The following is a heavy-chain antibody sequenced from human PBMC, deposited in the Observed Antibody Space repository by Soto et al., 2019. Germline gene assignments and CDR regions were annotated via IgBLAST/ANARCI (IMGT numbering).Heavy chain of an antibody. V-gene: IGHV1-18*01. CDR1: GYTFTSYG. Sequence: ASVKVSCKASGYTFTSYGISWVRQAPGQGLEWMGWISAYNGNTNYAQKLQGRVTMTTDTSTSTAYMELRSLRSDDTAVYYCARELVSSSWLPVDYYYYGMDVWGQGTTVTVSS. J-gene: IGHJ6*02. CDR2: ISAYNGNT. D-gene: IGHD6-13*01. CDR3: ARELVSSSWLPVDYYYYGMDV.